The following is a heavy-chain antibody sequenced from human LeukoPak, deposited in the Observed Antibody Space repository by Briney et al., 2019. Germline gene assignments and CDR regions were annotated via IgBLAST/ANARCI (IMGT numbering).Heavy chain of an antibody. D-gene: IGHD1-26*01. J-gene: IGHJ4*02. CDR1: GFTFDDYA. CDR3: AAGSYYLSY. V-gene: IGHV3-43*02. Sequence: GGSLRLSCAASGFTFDDYALHWVHQAPGKGLEWVSFITGDGGRTYYADSVKGRFTISRDKSKNSLYLQMNSLRTEDTALYYCAAGSYYLSYWGQGTLVTVSS. CDR2: ITGDGGRT.